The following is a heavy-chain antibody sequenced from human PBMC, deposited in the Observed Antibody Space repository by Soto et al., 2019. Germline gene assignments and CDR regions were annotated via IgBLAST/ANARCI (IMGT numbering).Heavy chain of an antibody. CDR1: GGSISSNY. V-gene: IGHV4-59*01. CDR2: VYNSGST. D-gene: IGHD6-13*01. CDR3: ARYRREAVAGYTLDN. Sequence: SETLSLACHVSGGSISSNYWPWIRQPPGKGLGLIGYVYNSGSTNYNPSLTSRVTISEDTSKSQFSLKVNSRTAADTAVYYCARYRREAVAGYTLDNWGQGILVTVS. J-gene: IGHJ4*02.